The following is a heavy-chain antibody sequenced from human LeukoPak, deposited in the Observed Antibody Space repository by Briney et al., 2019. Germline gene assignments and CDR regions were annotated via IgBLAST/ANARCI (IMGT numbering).Heavy chain of an antibody. Sequence: SEPLSLTCAVSEMSFSAYYWNWIRQSPGKGLEWIGELNYGGSTKYTPSLEGRGTILIDTSKNQFSLKLTSVTAADTAVYYCARGFPPGSGSRGSHAFDVWGQGTMVT. J-gene: IGHJ3*01. CDR3: ARGFPPGSGSRGSHAFDV. CDR2: LNYGGST. V-gene: IGHV4-34*01. CDR1: EMSFSAYY. D-gene: IGHD6-19*01.